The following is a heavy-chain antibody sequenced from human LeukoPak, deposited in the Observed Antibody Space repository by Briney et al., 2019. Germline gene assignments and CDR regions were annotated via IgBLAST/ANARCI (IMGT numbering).Heavy chain of an antibody. CDR2: ISDNAYTT. D-gene: IGHD3-22*01. Sequence: PGGSLRLSCAASGFTFSTYAMSWVRQAPGKGLEWVSSISDNAYTTYYADSVRGRFTISRDNSKNTLYLQMIGLRAEDTAVYFCARYYYDTSGYYDAAPLDSWGQGTQVTVFS. J-gene: IGHJ4*02. CDR1: GFTFSTYA. CDR3: ARYYYDTSGYYDAAPLDS. V-gene: IGHV3-23*01.